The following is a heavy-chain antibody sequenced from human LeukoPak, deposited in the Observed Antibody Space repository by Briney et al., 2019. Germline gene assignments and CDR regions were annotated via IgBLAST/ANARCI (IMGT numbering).Heavy chain of an antibody. V-gene: IGHV4-59*08. D-gene: IGHD3-22*01. CDR3: ARLPNYYDSSGYYYYYGMDV. J-gene: IGHJ6*02. CDR2: IYYSGST. Sequence: PSETLSLTRSISGGSPSGYYWIWIRQPPGKGLEGIGYIYYSGSTNYNPSLKSRVTISVDTSKNQFSLKLSSGTAEDTAVYYCARLPNYYDSSGYYYYYGMDVWGQGNTVNVSS. CDR1: GGSPSGYY.